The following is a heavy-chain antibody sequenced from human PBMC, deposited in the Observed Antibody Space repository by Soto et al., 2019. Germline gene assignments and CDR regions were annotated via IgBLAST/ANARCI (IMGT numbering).Heavy chain of an antibody. V-gene: IGHV1-8*01. CDR3: ARANLGYCTNSVCPDDY. Sequence: QVQLVQSGAEVKKPGASVKVSCKASGYTFTSYDINWVRQATGQGLEWMGWMNPNSGNTGYAHKFQGRVTMTRNTSISTAYMELSSLRSEDTAVYYCARANLGYCTNSVCPDDYWGQGTLVTVSS. CDR2: MNPNSGNT. J-gene: IGHJ4*02. D-gene: IGHD2-8*01. CDR1: GYTFTSYD.